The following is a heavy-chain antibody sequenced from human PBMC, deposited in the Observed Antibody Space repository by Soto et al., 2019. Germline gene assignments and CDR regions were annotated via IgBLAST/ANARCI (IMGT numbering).Heavy chain of an antibody. CDR2: IYYSGSA. CDR3: VSGYPWFGFDY. V-gene: IGHV4-39*01. J-gene: IGHJ4*02. D-gene: IGHD3-10*01. CDR1: GGSISSSDYY. Sequence: QLQLQESGPGLVKPSETLSLTCTVSGGSISSSDYYWGWIRQPPGKGLEWIGNIYYSGSASYNPSLKSRVTIAVDTSKNQVSLKLSSVTAADTAVYICVSGYPWFGFDYWGQGTLVTVSS.